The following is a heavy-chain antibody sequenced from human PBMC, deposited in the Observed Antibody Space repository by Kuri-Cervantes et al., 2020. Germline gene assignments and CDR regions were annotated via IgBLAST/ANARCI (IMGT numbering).Heavy chain of an antibody. Sequence: ASVKVSCKASGYTFTSYDINWVRQATGQGLEWMGWINPNSGGTNYAQKFQGRVTMTRDTSISTAYMELSRLRSDDTAVYYCARVDHYYDSSGWVFDYWGQGTLVTVSS. V-gene: IGHV1-2*02. CDR3: ARVDHYYDSSGWVFDY. J-gene: IGHJ4*02. CDR2: INPNSGGT. CDR1: GYTFTSYD. D-gene: IGHD3-22*01.